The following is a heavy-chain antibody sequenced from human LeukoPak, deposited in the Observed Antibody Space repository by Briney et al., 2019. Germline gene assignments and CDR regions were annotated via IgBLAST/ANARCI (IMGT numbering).Heavy chain of an antibody. CDR3: ARDIYYGSGRKTGGMDV. J-gene: IGHJ6*03. Sequence: ASVKVSCKASGYTFTGYYMHWVRQAPGQGLEWMGWINPNSGGTNYAQEFQGRVTMTRDTSITTAYMELSRLRSDDTAVYYCARDIYYGSGRKTGGMDVWGKGTPVTISS. CDR1: GYTFTGYY. CDR2: INPNSGGT. V-gene: IGHV1-2*02. D-gene: IGHD3-10*01.